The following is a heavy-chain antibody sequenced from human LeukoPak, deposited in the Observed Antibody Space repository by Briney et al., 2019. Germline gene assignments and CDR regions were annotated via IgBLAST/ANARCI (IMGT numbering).Heavy chain of an antibody. V-gene: IGHV4-4*07. CDR1: GGSISSYY. CDR3: ARDEAGSRLSTWELPNWFDP. Sequence: PSETQSLTCTVSGGSISSYYWSWIRQPAGKGLEWIGRIYTSGSTNYNPSLKSRVTISVDTSKNQFSLKLSSVTAADTAVYYCARDEAGSRLSTWELPNWFDPWGQGTLVTVSS. CDR2: IYTSGST. J-gene: IGHJ5*02. D-gene: IGHD1-26*01.